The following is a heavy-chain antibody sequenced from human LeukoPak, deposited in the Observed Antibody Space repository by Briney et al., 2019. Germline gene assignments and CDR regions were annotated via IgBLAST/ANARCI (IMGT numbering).Heavy chain of an antibody. CDR1: GGTFSSYA. D-gene: IGHD5-24*01. CDR3: ARDNSVRDEAWWFNP. Sequence: ASVKVSCKASGGTFSSYAISWVRQAPGQGLEWMGGIIPIFDIANYAQKFQGRVTITADKSTSTAYMELSSLRSEDTAVYYCARDNSVRDEAWWFNPWGQGTLVTVSS. J-gene: IGHJ5*02. CDR2: IIPIFDIA. V-gene: IGHV1-69*10.